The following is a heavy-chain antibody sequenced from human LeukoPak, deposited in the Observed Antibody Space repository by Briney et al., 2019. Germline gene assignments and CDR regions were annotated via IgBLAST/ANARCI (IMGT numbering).Heavy chain of an antibody. Sequence: PGGSLRLSCAPSAFTFSDYSMNWVRQAPGKALESISYISGRSSTIYYADSVRGRFTISRDNAKNSMYLQMNSLRAEDTAVYYCARDLVGFLEWFFDYWGQGTLVTVSS. D-gene: IGHD3-3*01. CDR3: ARDLVGFLEWFFDY. J-gene: IGHJ4*02. V-gene: IGHV3-48*01. CDR2: ISGRSSTI. CDR1: AFTFSDYS.